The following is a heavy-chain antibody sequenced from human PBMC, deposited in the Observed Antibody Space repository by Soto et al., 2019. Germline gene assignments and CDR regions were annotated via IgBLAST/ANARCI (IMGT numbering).Heavy chain of an antibody. Sequence: QVQLVQSGAEVKKPGSSVKVSCKASRGTFSSYAISWVRQAPGQGLEWMGGIIPIFGTANYAQKFQGRVTITADESTSTVHMYLRSLTSEDTAEYYCVVVSGTHPLIYYYGMDVWGQGTTVTVSS. J-gene: IGHJ6*02. CDR3: VVVSGTHPLIYYYGMDV. D-gene: IGHD1-26*01. CDR2: IIPIFGTA. CDR1: RGTFSSYA. V-gene: IGHV1-69*01.